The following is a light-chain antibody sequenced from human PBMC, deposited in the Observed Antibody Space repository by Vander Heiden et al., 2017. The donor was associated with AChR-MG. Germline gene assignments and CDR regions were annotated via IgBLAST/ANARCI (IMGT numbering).Light chain of an antibody. CDR1: RSNIGACYD. CDR2: GNN. V-gene: IGLV1-40*01. Sequence: QSVLTQPPSVSGAPGQRVTISCTGSRSNIGACYDVHWYQHLPGTAPKVLIYGNNNRPSGVPDRFSGSKSGTSASLAITGLQAEDEADYYCQSYDINLSGVFGGGTKVTVL. CDR3: QSYDINLSGV. J-gene: IGLJ3*02.